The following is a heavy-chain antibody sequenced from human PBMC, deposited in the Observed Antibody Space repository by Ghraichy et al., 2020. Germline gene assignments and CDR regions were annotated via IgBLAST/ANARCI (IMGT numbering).Heavy chain of an antibody. CDR2: ITPIYDTR. Sequence: SVKVSCKASGGTFTDYTFSWVRQAPGHGLEWMGGITPIYDTRNYAEKFQGRVTITADASTSTAYMELSSLRSDDTAVYFCARGLRSGFHFDYWGQGTLVTVSS. CDR1: GGTFTDYT. CDR3: ARGLRSGFHFDY. J-gene: IGHJ4*02. V-gene: IGHV1-69*13.